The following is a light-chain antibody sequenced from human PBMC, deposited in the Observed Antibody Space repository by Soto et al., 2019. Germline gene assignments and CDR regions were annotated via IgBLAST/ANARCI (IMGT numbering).Light chain of an antibody. Sequence: EIVLTQSPATLSLSPGERATLSCRASPSVSSYFAWYQQKPGQAPRLLIYDASHRATGIPARFSGSGSGTDVTRTISSLEPEDFAVYYWQQLSNWPSITVGQGTRLDIK. CDR3: QQLSNWPSIT. CDR1: PSVSSY. V-gene: IGKV3-11*01. CDR2: DAS. J-gene: IGKJ5*01.